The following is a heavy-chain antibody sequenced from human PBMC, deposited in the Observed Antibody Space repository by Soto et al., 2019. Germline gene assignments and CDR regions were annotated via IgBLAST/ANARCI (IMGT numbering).Heavy chain of an antibody. D-gene: IGHD1-26*01. V-gene: IGHV4-59*08. CDR2: IYYSGST. J-gene: IGHJ4*02. CDR3: ARRYGSAIDY. CDR1: GGSISSYY. Sequence: QVQLQESGPGLVKPSETLSLTCTVSGGSISSYYWSWIRQPPGKGLEWIGYIYYSGSTNYNPSLKSRPTISVDTSKNQFSRKLSSVTAADTAVYYCARRYGSAIDYWGQGTLVTVSS.